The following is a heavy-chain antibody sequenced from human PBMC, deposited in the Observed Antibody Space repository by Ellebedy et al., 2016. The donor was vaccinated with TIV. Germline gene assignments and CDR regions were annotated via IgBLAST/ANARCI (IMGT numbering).Heavy chain of an antibody. D-gene: IGHD2-15*01. CDR1: GFTITAHG. CDR3: ARGSFAPDY. J-gene: IGHJ4*02. CDR2: LPFDGKNT. Sequence: GESLKISCAASGFTITAHGMTWVRQAPGKGLEWVSSLPFDGKNTFYANSVKGRFTISRDSSKNTLYLQLNSLTPEDTALYYCARGSFAPDYWGRGTLVTVSS. V-gene: IGHV3-23*01.